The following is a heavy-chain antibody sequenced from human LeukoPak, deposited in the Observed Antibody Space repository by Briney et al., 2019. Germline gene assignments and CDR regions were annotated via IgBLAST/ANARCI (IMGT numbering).Heavy chain of an antibody. CDR3: VREDLGVDY. CDR1: GFTFSSYS. V-gene: IGHV3-21*04. CDR2: ISSSSSYI. Sequence: PGGSLRLSCAASGFTFSSYSMNWVRQAPGKGLEWVSSISSSSSYIYYADSVKGRFIISRDTSKNTLYLQMNSLRAEDTAMYYCVREDLGVDYWGQGTLVTVSS. J-gene: IGHJ4*02. D-gene: IGHD1-26*01.